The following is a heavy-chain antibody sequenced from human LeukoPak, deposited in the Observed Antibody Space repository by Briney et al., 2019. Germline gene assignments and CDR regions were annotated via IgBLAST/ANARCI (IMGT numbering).Heavy chain of an antibody. Sequence: LETLSLTCAVYGGSFSGYYWTWIRQPPGKGLEWIGEIYHSGNTNYNPSLKSRVTILVDQSQNQFSLKLSSVTAADTAVYYCASARWDYWGQGTLVTVSS. D-gene: IGHD5-24*01. V-gene: IGHV4-34*01. J-gene: IGHJ4*02. CDR2: IYHSGNT. CDR1: GGSFSGYY. CDR3: ASARWDY.